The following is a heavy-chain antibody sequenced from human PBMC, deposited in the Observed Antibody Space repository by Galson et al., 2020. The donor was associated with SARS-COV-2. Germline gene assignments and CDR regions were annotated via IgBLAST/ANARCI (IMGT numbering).Heavy chain of an antibody. CDR1: GFIFTNYG. D-gene: IGHD2-15*01. J-gene: IGHJ6*02. CDR2: IRFDGNNK. V-gene: IGHV3-30*02. CDR3: VKELQYYYSDMDV. Sequence: LHGESLKISCAASGFIFTNYGFHWVRQTPGKGLEWVAFIRFDGNNKYYEDSVKGRFTISRDNSKNTVYLQMNSLRTEDTAVYYCVKELQYYYSDMDVWGQGTTVTVSS.